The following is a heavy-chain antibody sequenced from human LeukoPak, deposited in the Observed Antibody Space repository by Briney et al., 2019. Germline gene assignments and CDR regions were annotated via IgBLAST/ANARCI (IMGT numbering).Heavy chain of an antibody. CDR1: GFTFSSYG. CDR2: ISYDGSNK. V-gene: IGHV3-30*18. Sequence: LSCAASGFTFSSYGMHWVRQAPGKGLEWVAVISYDGSNKYYADSVKGRFTISRDNSKNTLYLQMNSLRAGDTAVYYCAKGSSSGAFDYWGQGTLVTVSS. D-gene: IGHD6-19*01. CDR3: AKGSSSGAFDY. J-gene: IGHJ4*02.